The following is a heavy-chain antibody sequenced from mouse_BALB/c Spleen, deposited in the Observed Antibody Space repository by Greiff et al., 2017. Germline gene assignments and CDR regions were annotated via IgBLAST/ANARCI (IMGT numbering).Heavy chain of an antibody. D-gene: IGHD2-14*01. V-gene: IGHV5-12-1*01. CDR3: ARHRYYWYFDV. CDR1: GFAFSSYD. Sequence: EVQGVESGGGLVKPGGSLKLSCAASGFAFSSYDMSWVRQTPEKRLEWVAYISSGGGSTYYPDTVKGRFTISRDNAKNTLYPQMSSLKSEDTAMYYCARHRYYWYFDVWGAGTTVTVSS. J-gene: IGHJ1*01. CDR2: ISSGGGST.